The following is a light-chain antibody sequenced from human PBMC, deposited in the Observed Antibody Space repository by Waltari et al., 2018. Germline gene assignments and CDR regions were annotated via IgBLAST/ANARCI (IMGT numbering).Light chain of an antibody. J-gene: IGKJ1*01. CDR1: QSVSSN. CDR3: QQYNNWPPWT. V-gene: IGKV3-15*01. Sequence: ELVMSQSPATLCVSPGAGATISCRASQSVSSNLAWYQQKPGQAPRPLTYGASTRATGIPARFSCSGSGTEFTLTFSSLQSEDFAVYFCQQYNNWPPWTFGQGTKVEIK. CDR2: GAS.